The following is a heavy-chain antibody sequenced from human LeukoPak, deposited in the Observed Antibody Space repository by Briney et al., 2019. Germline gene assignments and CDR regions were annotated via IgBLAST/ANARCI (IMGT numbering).Heavy chain of an antibody. Sequence: TSETLSLTCAVYGGSFSGYYWSWIRQPPGKGLEWIGEINHSGSTNYNPSLKSRVTISVDTSKNQFSLKLSSVTAADTAVYYCARSYRYSNHFDYWGQGTLVTVSS. CDR3: ARSYRYSNHFDY. J-gene: IGHJ4*02. CDR2: INHSGST. V-gene: IGHV4-34*01. CDR1: GGSFSGYY. D-gene: IGHD4-11*01.